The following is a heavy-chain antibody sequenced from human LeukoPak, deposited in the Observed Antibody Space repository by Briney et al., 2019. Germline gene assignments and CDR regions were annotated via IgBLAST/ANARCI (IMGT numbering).Heavy chain of an antibody. CDR3: ASGPRAAIAVY. Sequence: SGGSLRVSRAASGFTFSSYSMNWVRQAPGKGLEWVSYISSSSSTIYYADSAKGRLTISRDNAKNSLYLQMNSLRAEDTAVYYCASGPRAAIAVYCGQGTLVTVSS. D-gene: IGHD2-2*02. CDR2: ISSSSSTI. CDR1: GFTFSSYS. J-gene: IGHJ4*02. V-gene: IGHV3-48*04.